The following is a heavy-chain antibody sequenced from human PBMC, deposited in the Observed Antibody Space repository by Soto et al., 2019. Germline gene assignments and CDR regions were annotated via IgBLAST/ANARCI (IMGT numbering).Heavy chain of an antibody. J-gene: IGHJ3*02. CDR3: AKDQYYYYGSGSPDAFDI. CDR2: LSNSGDRT. Sequence: PGGSLRLSCAASGFIFSNYAMSWVRQAPGKGLEWVSALSNSGDRTYYADSVKGRFTISRDNSKNTLYLQMSSLRAEDTAVYYCAKDQYYYYGSGSPDAFDIWGQGTMVTVSS. CDR1: GFIFSNYA. V-gene: IGHV3-23*01. D-gene: IGHD3-10*01.